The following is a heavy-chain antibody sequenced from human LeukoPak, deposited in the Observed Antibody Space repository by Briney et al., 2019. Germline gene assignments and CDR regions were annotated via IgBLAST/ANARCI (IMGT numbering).Heavy chain of an antibody. CDR1: GFTFSSYA. CDR2: ISGSASST. Sequence: GGSLRLSCAASGFTFSSYAMNWVRQAPGKGLEWVSSISGSASSTYYADSVKGRLTISRDNSKNTLFLQMNSLRAEDTAVYYCAKDYGLDYWGQGTLVTVSS. V-gene: IGHV3-23*01. J-gene: IGHJ4*02. CDR3: AKDYGLDY. D-gene: IGHD4-17*01.